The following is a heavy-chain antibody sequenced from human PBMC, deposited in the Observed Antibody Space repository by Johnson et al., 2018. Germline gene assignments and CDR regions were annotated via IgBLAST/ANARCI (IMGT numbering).Heavy chain of an antibody. V-gene: IGHV3-23*04. J-gene: IGHJ6*02. CDR3: AKDHSPPVANFYYYGMDV. Sequence: VQLVESGGGLVQPGGSLRLSCAASGFTFSSYAMSWVRQAPGKGLERVSAISGSGGSTYYADSVKGRFTISRDHSKNTLDLQMNSLRAEDTAVYYCAKDHSPPVANFYYYGMDVWGQGTTVTVSS. D-gene: IGHD6-19*01. CDR1: GFTFSSYA. CDR2: ISGSGGST.